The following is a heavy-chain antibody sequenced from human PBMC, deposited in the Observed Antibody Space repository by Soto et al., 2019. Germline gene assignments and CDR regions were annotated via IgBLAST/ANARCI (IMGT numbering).Heavy chain of an antibody. V-gene: IGHV3-11*06. J-gene: IGHJ5*02. D-gene: IGHD3-22*01. CDR1: GFTFSDYY. CDR2: ISSSSSYT. Sequence: GSLILSCAASGFTFSDYYMSWIRQAPGKGLEWVSYISSSSSYTNYADSVKGRFTISRDNAKNSLYLQMNSLRAEDTAVYYCERADSSGYYSNWFDPWGQGTLVTVYS. CDR3: ERADSSGYYSNWFDP.